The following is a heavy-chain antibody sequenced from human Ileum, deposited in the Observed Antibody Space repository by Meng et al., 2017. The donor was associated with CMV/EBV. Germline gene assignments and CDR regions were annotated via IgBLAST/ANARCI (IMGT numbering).Heavy chain of an antibody. Sequence: QVQLQPSGPGLLKPSKTLSLPWAVYGDSVSNNNAAWNWIRQSPSRGLEWLGRTYYNSKWYNDYSVSVKSRITINPDTSKNQFSLQLNSVTPEDTAIYYFARWQLWAKDYFDSWGQGTLVTVSS. CDR2: TYYNSKWYN. CDR1: GDSVSNNNAA. V-gene: IGHV6-1*01. CDR3: ARWQLWAKDYFDS. J-gene: IGHJ4*02. D-gene: IGHD6-6*01.